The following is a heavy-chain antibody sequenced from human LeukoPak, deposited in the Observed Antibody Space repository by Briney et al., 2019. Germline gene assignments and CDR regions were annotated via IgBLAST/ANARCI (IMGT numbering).Heavy chain of an antibody. J-gene: IGHJ3*02. CDR3: ARVPGYYDSSGYRGGDVAFDI. V-gene: IGHV3-11*04. CDR1: GFTFSDYY. CDR2: ISSNGSTI. Sequence: GGSLRLSCAASGFTFSDYYMSWIRQAPGKGLEWVSYISSNGSTIYHADSVKGRFTISRDNAKNSLYLQMNSLRAEDTAVYYCARVPGYYDSSGYRGGDVAFDIWGQGTMVTVSS. D-gene: IGHD3-22*01.